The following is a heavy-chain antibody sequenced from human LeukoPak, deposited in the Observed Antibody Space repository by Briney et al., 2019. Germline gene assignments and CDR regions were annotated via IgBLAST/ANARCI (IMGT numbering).Heavy chain of an antibody. CDR2: IYYSGST. D-gene: IGHD1-26*01. V-gene: IGHV4-30-4*07. CDR3: ARSGGYYFYMDV. Sequence: SETLSLTCAVSGGSISSGGYSWSWIRQPPGKGLEWIGYIYYSGSTYYNPSLKSRVTTSVDTSKNQFSLKLSSVTAADTAVYYCARSGGYYFYMDVWGKGTTVTVSS. CDR1: GGSISSGGYS. J-gene: IGHJ6*03.